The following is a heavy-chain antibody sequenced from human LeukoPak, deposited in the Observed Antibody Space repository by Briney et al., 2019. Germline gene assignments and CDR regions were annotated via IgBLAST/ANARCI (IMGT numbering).Heavy chain of an antibody. Sequence: GGSLRLSCAASGFTFSSYSMNWVRQAAGKGLEWVSSISSSSSYIYYADSVKGRFTISRDNAKNSLYLQMNSLRAEDTAVYYCVLTAMDGRDYWGQGTLVTVSS. CDR1: GFTFSSYS. CDR2: ISSSSSYI. V-gene: IGHV3-21*01. J-gene: IGHJ4*02. D-gene: IGHD5-18*01. CDR3: VLTAMDGRDY.